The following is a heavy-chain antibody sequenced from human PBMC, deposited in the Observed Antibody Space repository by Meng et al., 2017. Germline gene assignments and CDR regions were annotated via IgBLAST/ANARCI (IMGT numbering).Heavy chain of an antibody. CDR2: IYHSGST. CDR1: GYSISSGYY. CDR3: ARGLKPVITMVRGNWFDP. J-gene: IGHJ5*02. V-gene: IGHV4-38-2*01. D-gene: IGHD3-10*01. Sequence: GSLRLSRAVSGYSISSGYYWGWIRQPPGKGLEWIGSIYHSGSTYYNPSLKSRVTISVDTSKNQFSLKLSSVTAADTAVYYCARGLKPVITMVRGNWFDPWGQGTLVTVSS.